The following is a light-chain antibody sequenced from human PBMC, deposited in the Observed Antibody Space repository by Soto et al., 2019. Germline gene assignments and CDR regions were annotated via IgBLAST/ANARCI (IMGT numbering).Light chain of an antibody. CDR2: WAS. V-gene: IGKV4-1*01. Sequence: DIVMTQSPDSLAVSLGERVTINCKSSQSVLYSSNNKNCLAWYQQKLGQPPKLLIYWASTRESGVPDRFSGRGSGPDFPLTISSLQAEDVAVYYCQQYYTTPPWTFGQETKVEIK. J-gene: IGKJ1*01. CDR3: QQYYTTPPWT. CDR1: QSVLYSSNNKNC.